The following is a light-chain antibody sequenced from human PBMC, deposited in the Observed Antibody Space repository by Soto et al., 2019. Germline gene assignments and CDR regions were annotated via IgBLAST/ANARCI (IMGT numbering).Light chain of an antibody. CDR3: QQYNSDPWT. Sequence: DIQMTQSPSTLSASVGDRVTITCRASQSINSWLVWYQQKPGKAPKLLIYKASSLESGVPSRFSGSGSGTEFPLTISSLQPDDFAPYYCQQYNSDPWTFGQGTKVEIK. J-gene: IGKJ1*01. CDR1: QSINSW. CDR2: KAS. V-gene: IGKV1-5*03.